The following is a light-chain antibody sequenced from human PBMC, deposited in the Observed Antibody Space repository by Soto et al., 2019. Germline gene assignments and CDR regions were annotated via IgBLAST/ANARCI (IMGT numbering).Light chain of an antibody. V-gene: IGLV2-14*01. Sequence: QSALTQPASVSGSPGQSITISCTGTSSDVCGYNYVSWYQQHPVKSPKLMIYEVSNRPSGVSNRFSCSKYGNTASLTISGLQAEDEADYYCSSYTRSRNWVFGGGTKLTVL. CDR1: SSDVCGYNY. J-gene: IGLJ3*02. CDR3: SSYTRSRNWV. CDR2: EVS.